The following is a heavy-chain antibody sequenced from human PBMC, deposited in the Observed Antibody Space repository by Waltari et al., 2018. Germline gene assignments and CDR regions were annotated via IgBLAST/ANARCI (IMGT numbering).Heavy chain of an antibody. J-gene: IGHJ6*02. D-gene: IGHD6-6*01. Sequence: QAPGKGLEWVSAISGSGGSTYYADSVKGRFTISRDNSKNTLYLQMNSLRAEDTAVYYCAKVLIAARPTYGMDVWGQGTTVTVSS. V-gene: IGHV3-23*01. CDR3: AKVLIAARPTYGMDV. CDR2: ISGSGGST.